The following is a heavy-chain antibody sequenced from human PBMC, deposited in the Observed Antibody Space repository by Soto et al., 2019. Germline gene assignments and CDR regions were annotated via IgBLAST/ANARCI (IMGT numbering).Heavy chain of an antibody. CDR2: ISGSGGST. Sequence: GSLRLSCAASGFTFSGYAMSWVRQAPGKGLEWVSAISGSGGSTYYADSVKGRFTISRDNSKNTLYLQMNSLRAEDTAVYYCAKDLRKHYDILTGPFDYWGQGT. D-gene: IGHD3-9*01. CDR1: GFTFSGYA. V-gene: IGHV3-23*01. CDR3: AKDLRKHYDILTGPFDY. J-gene: IGHJ4*02.